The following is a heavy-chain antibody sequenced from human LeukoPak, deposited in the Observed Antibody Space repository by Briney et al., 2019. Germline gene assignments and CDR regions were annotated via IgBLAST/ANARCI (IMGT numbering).Heavy chain of an antibody. CDR3: ARADSSSSALDY. J-gene: IGHJ4*02. Sequence: ASAKVSCKASGYTFTGYYMHWVRQAPGQGLEWMGWINPNSGGTNYAQKFQGRVTMTRDTSISTAYMELSRLRSDDTAVYYCARADSSSSALDYWGQGTLVTVSS. D-gene: IGHD6-6*01. CDR2: INPNSGGT. V-gene: IGHV1-2*02. CDR1: GYTFTGYY.